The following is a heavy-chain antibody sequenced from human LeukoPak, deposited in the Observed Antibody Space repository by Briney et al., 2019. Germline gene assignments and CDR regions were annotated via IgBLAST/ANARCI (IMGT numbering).Heavy chain of an antibody. CDR2: INPNSGGT. D-gene: IGHD2-2*01. J-gene: IGHJ4*02. CDR1: GYTFTGYY. Sequence: ASVKVSCKASGYTFTGYYMPWVRQAPGQGLEWMGWINPNSGGTNYAQKFQGRVTMTRDTSISTAYMELSRLRSDDTAVYYCARDSYCSSTSCYGDFDYWGQGTLVTVSS. V-gene: IGHV1-2*02. CDR3: ARDSYCSSTSCYGDFDY.